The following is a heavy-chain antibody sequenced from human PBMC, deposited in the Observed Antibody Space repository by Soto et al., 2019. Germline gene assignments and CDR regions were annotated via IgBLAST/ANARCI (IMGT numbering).Heavy chain of an antibody. D-gene: IGHD3-10*01. J-gene: IGHJ3*02. Sequence: ASVKVSCKVSGYTLTELSMHWVRQAPGEGLEWMGGFDPEDGETIYAQKFQGRVTMTEDTSTDTAYMELSSLRSEDTDVYYCATFGPDAFDIWGQGTMVTVSS. CDR3: ATFGPDAFDI. CDR2: FDPEDGET. V-gene: IGHV1-24*01. CDR1: GYTLTELS.